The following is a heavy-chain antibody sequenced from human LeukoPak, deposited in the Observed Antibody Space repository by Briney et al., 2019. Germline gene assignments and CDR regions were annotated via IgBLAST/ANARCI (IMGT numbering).Heavy chain of an antibody. CDR3: ARDGSSSWFGWFDP. CDR2: IYTSGST. D-gene: IGHD6-13*01. Sequence: PSETLSLTCTVSGYSISSGYYWSWIRQPAGKGLEWIGRIYTSGSTNYNPSLKSRVTMSVDTSKNQFSLKLSSVTAADTAVYYCARDGSSSWFGWFDPWGQGTLVTVSS. CDR1: GYSISSGYY. V-gene: IGHV4-4*07. J-gene: IGHJ5*02.